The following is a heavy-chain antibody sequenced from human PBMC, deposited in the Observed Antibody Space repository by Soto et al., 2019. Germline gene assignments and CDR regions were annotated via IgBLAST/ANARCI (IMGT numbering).Heavy chain of an antibody. CDR1: GGSISSGCYY. J-gene: IGHJ5*02. CDR3: ARGIAPDGGYNGFDP. CDR2: IYYSGST. D-gene: IGHD6-13*01. Sequence: QVQLQESGPGLVTPSQTLSLTCTVSGGSISSGCYYWSWIRQHPGKGLEWIGYIYYSGSTYYNPSLQSRVTISVDTSKNQFSLKLSAVTAADTAVYYCARGIAPDGGYNGFDPWGQGTQVAVSS. V-gene: IGHV4-31*03.